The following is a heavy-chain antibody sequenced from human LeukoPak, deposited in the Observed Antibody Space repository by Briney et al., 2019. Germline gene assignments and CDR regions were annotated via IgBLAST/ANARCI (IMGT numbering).Heavy chain of an antibody. J-gene: IGHJ4*02. CDR3: ARGSVLWFGELSDY. CDR1: GFTFSSYA. V-gene: IGHV3-30-3*01. Sequence: PGGSLRLSCAASGFTFSSYAMHWVRQAPGKGVEGVAVISYDGSNKYYADSVKGRFTISRDNSKNTLYLQMNSLRAEDTAVYYCARGSVLWFGELSDYWGQGTLVTVSS. D-gene: IGHD3-10*01. CDR2: ISYDGSNK.